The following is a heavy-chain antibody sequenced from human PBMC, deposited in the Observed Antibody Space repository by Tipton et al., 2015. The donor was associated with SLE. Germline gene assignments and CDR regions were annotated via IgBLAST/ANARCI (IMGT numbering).Heavy chain of an antibody. Sequence: SLRLSCAASGFTFSDYEMNWVRQPPGKGLEWIAYISSSGSTIHYADSVKGRFTISRDNAKNSPYVQMNSLRGEDTAVYYCVRLRGHYGDVEGGAFGYWGQGTLVTVSS. J-gene: IGHJ4*02. CDR1: GFTFSDYE. CDR3: VRLRGHYGDVEGGAFGY. CDR2: ISSSGSTI. D-gene: IGHD4-17*01. V-gene: IGHV3-48*03.